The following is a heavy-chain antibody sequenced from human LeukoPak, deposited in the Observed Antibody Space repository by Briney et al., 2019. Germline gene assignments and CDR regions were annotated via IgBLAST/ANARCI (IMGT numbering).Heavy chain of an antibody. J-gene: IGHJ5*02. CDR1: GYTFTSYG. CDR3: ARDVNVDTAMEFDP. V-gene: IGHV1-18*01. Sequence: ASVKVSCKASGYTFTSYGISWVRQAPGQGLEWMGWISAYNGNTNYAQKLQGRVTMTTDTSTSTAYMELRSLRSDETAVYYCARDVNVDTAMEFDPWGQGTLVTVSS. CDR2: ISAYNGNT. D-gene: IGHD5-18*01.